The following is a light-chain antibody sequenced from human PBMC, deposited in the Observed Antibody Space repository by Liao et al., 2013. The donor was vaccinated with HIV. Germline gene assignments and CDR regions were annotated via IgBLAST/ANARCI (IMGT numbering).Light chain of an antibody. V-gene: IGLV3-21*01. J-gene: IGLJ2*01. Sequence: SYELTQPPSVSVAPGKTARITCGGNNIGGKSVHWYQQKPGQAPVLVIYYDSDRPSGIPERFSGSNSGNTATLTISRVEAGDEADYYCQAWDSSTPSVVFGGGTSLTVL. CDR3: QAWDSSTPSVV. CDR1: NIGGKS. CDR2: YDS.